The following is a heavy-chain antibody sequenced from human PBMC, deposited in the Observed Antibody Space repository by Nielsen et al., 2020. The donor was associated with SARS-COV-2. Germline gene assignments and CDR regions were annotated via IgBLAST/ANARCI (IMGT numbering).Heavy chain of an antibody. V-gene: IGHV1-18*01. Sequence: ASVKVSCKASGYTFNYYGINWVRQAPGQGLEWMGWVSGFDGSTNYAQGVQDRVTLTTDTSTRTAYLDLRSLRPDDTAVYYCARGELVRALRGVGGYWGQGTLVTVSS. CDR1: GYTFNYYG. CDR3: ARGELVRALRGVGGY. D-gene: IGHD1-26*01. J-gene: IGHJ4*01. CDR2: VSGFDGST.